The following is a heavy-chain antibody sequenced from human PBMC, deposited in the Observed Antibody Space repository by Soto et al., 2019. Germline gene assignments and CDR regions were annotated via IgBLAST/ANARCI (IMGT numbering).Heavy chain of an antibody. J-gene: IGHJ4*02. CDR2: INPSGST. Sequence: GASVKVSCKASGYTLTANYFHWVRQAPGQGLEWMGRINPSGSTNYAQRFQGRVTMTWDASLNTAYLELSSLKSEDMAVYYCARPPAPLSDWYNFDSWGLGTPVTAPQ. V-gene: IGHV1-2*02. CDR3: ARPPAPLSDWYNFDS. D-gene: IGHD6-19*01. CDR1: GYTLTANY.